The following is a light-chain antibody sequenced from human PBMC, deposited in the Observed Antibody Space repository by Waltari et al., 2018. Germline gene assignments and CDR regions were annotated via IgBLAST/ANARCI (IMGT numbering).Light chain of an antibody. J-gene: IGLJ1*01. CDR1: TSAHRN. V-gene: IGLV3-25*03. Sequence: SYELTQPPSAPVSPGQTAWITCSGETSAHRNVYWYQQKAGQAPHLPTYKDMERPSGIPERSSGSRSGTKVTLTISGVQAEDEADYYCQSADRGATRYVFGSGTTVIVL. CDR2: KDM. CDR3: QSADRGATRYV.